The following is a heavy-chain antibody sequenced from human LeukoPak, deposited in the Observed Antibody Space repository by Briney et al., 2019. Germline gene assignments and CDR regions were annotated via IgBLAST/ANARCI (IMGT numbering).Heavy chain of an antibody. Sequence: SETLSLTCTVSGGSISSYYWNWIRQPAGKGLEWIGRIYTSGSTNYNPSLKSRATMSVDTSKNQFSLKLTSVTAADTAVSYCAGGERAPRYWGQGTLVTVSS. V-gene: IGHV4-4*07. CDR3: AGGERAPRY. D-gene: IGHD3-16*01. CDR1: GGSISSYY. J-gene: IGHJ4*02. CDR2: IYTSGST.